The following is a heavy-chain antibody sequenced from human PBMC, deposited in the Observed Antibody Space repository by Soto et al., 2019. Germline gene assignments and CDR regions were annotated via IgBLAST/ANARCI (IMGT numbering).Heavy chain of an antibody. CDR1: GFTFSSYG. D-gene: IGHD6-6*01. Sequence: GGSLRLSCAASGFTFSSYGMHWVRQAPGKGLEWVAVISYDGSNKYYADSVKGRFTISRDNSKNTLYLQMNSLRAEDTAVYYCAKKPSIAARLYYYYYMDVWGKGTTVTVSS. CDR3: AKKPSIAARLYYYYYMDV. V-gene: IGHV3-30*18. CDR2: ISYDGSNK. J-gene: IGHJ6*03.